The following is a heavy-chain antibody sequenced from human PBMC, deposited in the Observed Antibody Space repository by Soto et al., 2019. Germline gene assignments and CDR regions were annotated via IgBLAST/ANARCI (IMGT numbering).Heavy chain of an antibody. Sequence: GGSLRLSCAASGFTFSSYSMNWVRQAPGKGLEWVSSISSSSSYIYYADSVKGRFTISRDNAKNSLYLQMNSLRAEDTAVYYCARTEYRYSSSWGSTDVWGQGTTVTVSS. CDR3: ARTEYRYSSSWGSTDV. D-gene: IGHD6-13*01. CDR2: ISSSSSYI. J-gene: IGHJ6*02. V-gene: IGHV3-21*01. CDR1: GFTFSSYS.